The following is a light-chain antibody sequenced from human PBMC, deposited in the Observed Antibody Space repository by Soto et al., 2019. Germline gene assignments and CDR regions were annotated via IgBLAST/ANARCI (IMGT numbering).Light chain of an antibody. CDR1: QSVSSN. V-gene: IGKV3-15*01. CDR3: QQYNTCRWA. CDR2: GAS. Sequence: PATLSVSPGERATLSCRASQSVSSNLAWYQQKPGQALRLLIYGASTRATGIPARFSGSGSGTEFTLTISSLQSEDFAVYYCQQYNTCRWAFGQGTNVDIK. J-gene: IGKJ1*01.